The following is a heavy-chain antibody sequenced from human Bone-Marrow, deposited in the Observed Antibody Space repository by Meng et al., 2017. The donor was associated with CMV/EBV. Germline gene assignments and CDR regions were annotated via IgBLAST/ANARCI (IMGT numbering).Heavy chain of an antibody. V-gene: IGHV3-30*02. CDR3: AKDQAYSSGWGVLYYYGMDV. J-gene: IGHJ6*02. Sequence: GESLKISCAASGFTFSSYAMHWVRQAPGKGLEWVANIRFDGTNKYHADSVKGRFTIYRDNSKNTLYLQMNSLRAEDTAVYYCAKDQAYSSGWGVLYYYGMDVWGQGTTVTVSS. D-gene: IGHD6-19*01. CDR2: IRFDGTNK. CDR1: GFTFSSYA.